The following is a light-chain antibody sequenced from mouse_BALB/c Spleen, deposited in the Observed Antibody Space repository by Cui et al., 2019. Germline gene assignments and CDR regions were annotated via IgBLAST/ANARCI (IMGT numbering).Light chain of an antibody. Sequence: VLTQSLALISASPAEKITITCSASSSVSYMYWYQQKPRPSPKPLIYLASNLASGVPARFSGSGSRTAYTLTISSMEAEDAATYYCQQWSRNPLTFGAGTKLELK. CDR2: LAS. CDR1: SSVSY. V-gene: IGKV4-68*01. CDR3: QQWSRNPLT. J-gene: IGKJ5*01.